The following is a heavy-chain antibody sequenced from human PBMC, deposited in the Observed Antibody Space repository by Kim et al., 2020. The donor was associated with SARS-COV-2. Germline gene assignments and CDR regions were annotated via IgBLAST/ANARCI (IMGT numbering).Heavy chain of an antibody. J-gene: IGHJ5*02. CDR1: GYTFTSYY. D-gene: IGHD6-19*01. Sequence: ASVKVSCKASGYTFTSYYMHWVRQAPGQGLEWMGIINPSGGSTSYAQKFQGRVTMTRDTSTSTVYMELSSLRSEDTAVYYCARDDHVKYSSGWSPFDPWGQGTLVTVSS. CDR3: ARDDHVKYSSGWSPFDP. V-gene: IGHV1-46*01. CDR2: INPSGGST.